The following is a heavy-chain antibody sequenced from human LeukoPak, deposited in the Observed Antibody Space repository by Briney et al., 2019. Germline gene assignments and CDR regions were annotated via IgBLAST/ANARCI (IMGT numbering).Heavy chain of an antibody. CDR1: GGSISSGGYY. Sequence: QTSETLSLTCTVSGGSISSGGYYWSWIRQPPGKGLEWIGYIYHSGSTYYNPSLKSRVTISVDRSKNQFSLKLSSVTAADTAVYYRARDIVGATKGAFDIWGQGTMVTVSS. J-gene: IGHJ3*02. CDR2: IYHSGST. V-gene: IGHV4-30-2*01. D-gene: IGHD1-26*01. CDR3: ARDIVGATKGAFDI.